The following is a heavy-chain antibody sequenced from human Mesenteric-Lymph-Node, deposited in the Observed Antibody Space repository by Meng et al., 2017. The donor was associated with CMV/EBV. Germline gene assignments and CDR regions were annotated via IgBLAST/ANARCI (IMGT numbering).Heavy chain of an antibody. CDR1: GYSFTSYW. Sequence: GGSLRLSSKGSGYSFTSYWIGWVRQMPGKGLEWMGIIYPGDSDTRYSPSFQGQVTISADKSISTAYLQWSSLKASDTAMYYCARQGGLVGATEVGDYWGQGTLVTVSS. D-gene: IGHD1-26*01. CDR2: IYPGDSDT. V-gene: IGHV5-51*01. CDR3: ARQGGLVGATEVGDY. J-gene: IGHJ4*02.